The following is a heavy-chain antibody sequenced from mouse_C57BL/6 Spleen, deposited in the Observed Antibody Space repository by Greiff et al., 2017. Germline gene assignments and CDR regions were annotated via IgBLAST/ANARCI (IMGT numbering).Heavy chain of an antibody. J-gene: IGHJ4*01. D-gene: IGHD3-2*02. CDR1: GFTFSDYG. CDR3: ARYSSGYGYYAMDY. V-gene: IGHV5-17*01. Sequence: EVQLVESGGGLVKPGGSLKLSCAASGFTFSDYGMHWVRQAPEKGLEWVAYISSGSSTIYYADTVKGRFTISRDNAKNTLFLQMTSLRSEDTAMYYCARYSSGYGYYAMDYWGQGTSVTVSS. CDR2: ISSGSSTI.